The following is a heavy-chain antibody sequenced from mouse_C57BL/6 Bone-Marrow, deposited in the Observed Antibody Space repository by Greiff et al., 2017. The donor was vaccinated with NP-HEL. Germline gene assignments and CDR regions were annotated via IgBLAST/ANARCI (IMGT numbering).Heavy chain of an antibody. CDR1: GFNIKDDY. J-gene: IGHJ2*01. D-gene: IGHD1-1*01. CDR2: IDPENGDT. V-gene: IGHV14-4*01. Sequence: VQLQQSGAELERPGASVKLSCTASGFNIKDDYMHWVKQRPEQGLEWIGWIDPENGDTEYASKFQGKATITADTSSNTAYLQLSSLTSEDTAVYYCRGSHFDYWGQGTTLTVSS. CDR3: RGSHFDY.